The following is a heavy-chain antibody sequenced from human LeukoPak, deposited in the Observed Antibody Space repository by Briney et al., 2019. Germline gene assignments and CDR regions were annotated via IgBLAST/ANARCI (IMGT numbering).Heavy chain of an antibody. J-gene: IGHJ4*02. CDR2: IFYSGGST. CDR3: ARRNTADASIDF. V-gene: IGHV4-59*08. D-gene: IGHD2/OR15-2a*01. Sequence: GDIFYSGGSTNYNPSLKSRLTMSLDTSKNQFSLKLTSVTAADTAMYYCARRNTADASIDFWGQGTLVTASS.